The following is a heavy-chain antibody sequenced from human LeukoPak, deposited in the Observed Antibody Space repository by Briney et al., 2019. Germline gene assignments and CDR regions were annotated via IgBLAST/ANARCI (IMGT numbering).Heavy chain of an antibody. Sequence: SETLSLTCAVYGGSFSGYYWSWIRQPPGKGLEWIGEINHSGSTNYNPSLKSRVTISVDTSKNQFSLKLSSVTAADTAVYYCARLIQSIAARRGFDYWGQGTLVTVSS. CDR3: ARLIQSIAARRGFDY. CDR1: GGSFSGYY. D-gene: IGHD6-6*01. J-gene: IGHJ4*02. CDR2: INHSGST. V-gene: IGHV4-34*01.